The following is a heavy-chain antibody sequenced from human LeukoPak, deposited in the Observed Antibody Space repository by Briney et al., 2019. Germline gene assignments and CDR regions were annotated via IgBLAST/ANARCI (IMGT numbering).Heavy chain of an antibody. D-gene: IGHD3-10*01. Sequence: GGSLRLSCAASGFTFRNYVIHWVRQAPGKGLEWVAVTSSDLNVKLYADSVKGRFTVSRDNSRGTLYLQMNSLRPEDTAIYYCAREGYYGSGSPPSLYFDYWGQGTLVTVSS. CDR2: TSSDLNVK. CDR3: AREGYYGSGSPPSLYFDY. CDR1: GFTFRNYV. V-gene: IGHV3-30-3*01. J-gene: IGHJ4*02.